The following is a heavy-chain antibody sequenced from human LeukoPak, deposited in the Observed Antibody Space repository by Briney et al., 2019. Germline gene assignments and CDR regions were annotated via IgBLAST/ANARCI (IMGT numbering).Heavy chain of an antibody. CDR1: GYIFSTYW. CDR2: IYAGGSDT. CDR3: GRSGHYGTDV. J-gene: IGHJ6*02. V-gene: IGHV5-51*01. Sequence: GESLKISCKGSGYIFSTYWIAWIRQMPGKGLEWMGIIYAGGSDTRYSPSFQGQVSISVDKSINTAYLQWRSLKASDTAMYYCGRSGHYGTDVWGQGTTVTVSS. D-gene: IGHD3-10*01.